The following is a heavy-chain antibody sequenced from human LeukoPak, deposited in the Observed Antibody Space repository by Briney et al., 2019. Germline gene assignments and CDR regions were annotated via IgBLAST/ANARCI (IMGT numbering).Heavy chain of an antibody. CDR2: IISSGRTI. CDR3: ARVDIVVVPAAMELGGMDV. D-gene: IGHD2-2*03. Sequence: GGALRLSCAASGFSFSRYSMNWVRQAPGKGLEWVSYIISSGRTIYYADSVKGRFTISRDNAKNSLYLQMNSLRDEDTAVYDCARVDIVVVPAAMELGGMDVWGQGTTVTVSS. CDR1: GFSFSRYS. V-gene: IGHV3-48*02. J-gene: IGHJ6*02.